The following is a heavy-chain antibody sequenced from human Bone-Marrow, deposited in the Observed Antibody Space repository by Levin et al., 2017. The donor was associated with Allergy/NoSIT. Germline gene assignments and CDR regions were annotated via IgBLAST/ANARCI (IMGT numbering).Heavy chain of an antibody. V-gene: IGHV4-31*03. J-gene: IGHJ5*02. CDR2: IYYSGST. D-gene: IGHD3-10*01. CDR3: ARDFFGSGSPFDP. Sequence: SETLSLTCTVSGDSISSVSYYWNWIRQHPGKGLEWIGYIYYSGSTYYNPSLKSRVTISRDTSKNQYSLKLTSVTAADTAVYYCARDFFGSGSPFDPWGQGTLVTVSS. CDR1: GDSISSVSYY.